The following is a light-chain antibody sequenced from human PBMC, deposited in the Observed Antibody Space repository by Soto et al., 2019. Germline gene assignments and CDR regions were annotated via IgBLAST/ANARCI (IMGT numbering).Light chain of an antibody. CDR2: KAS. CDR3: QQYNSYWT. J-gene: IGKJ1*01. CDR1: QSISSW. Sequence: DIPMTQSPSTLSASVGDRVTITCRASQSISSWLAWYQQKPGKAPKLLIYKASSLESGVPSRFSGSGSGTEFTLIIRSLQPDDFATYYCQQYNSYWTFGQGTKVEIK. V-gene: IGKV1-5*03.